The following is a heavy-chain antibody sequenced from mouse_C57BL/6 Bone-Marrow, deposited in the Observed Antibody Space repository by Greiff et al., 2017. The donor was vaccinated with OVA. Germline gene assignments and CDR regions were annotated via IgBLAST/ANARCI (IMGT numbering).Heavy chain of an antibody. CDR2: ISSGGSYT. J-gene: IGHJ2*01. D-gene: IGHD1-1*01. CDR1: GFTFSSYG. V-gene: IGHV5-6*01. CDR3: ASHYSGSSYY. Sequence: EVKLVESGGDLVKPGGSLKLSCAASGFTFSSYGMSWVRQTPDKRLEWVATISSGGSYTYYPDSVKGRFTISRDNAKNTRYLQMSSLKSKDTAMYYCASHYSGSSYYWGQGTTLTVSA.